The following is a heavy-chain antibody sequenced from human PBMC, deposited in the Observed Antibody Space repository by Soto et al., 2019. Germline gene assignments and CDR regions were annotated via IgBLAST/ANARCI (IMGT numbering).Heavy chain of an antibody. CDR3: ERDNRRSTVATYFQH. J-gene: IGHJ1*01. V-gene: IGHV1-69*08. Sequence: QVQLVQSGAEVKKPGSSVKVSCKASGGTFSSYTISWVRQAPGQGLEWMGRIIPILGIANYAQTFPGRVTITGAKHTSTAYRGVSSLRSEDPAVYYCERDNRRSTVATYFQHWGQGTLVTVSS. CDR1: GGTFSSYT. CDR2: IIPILGIA. D-gene: IGHD4-17*01.